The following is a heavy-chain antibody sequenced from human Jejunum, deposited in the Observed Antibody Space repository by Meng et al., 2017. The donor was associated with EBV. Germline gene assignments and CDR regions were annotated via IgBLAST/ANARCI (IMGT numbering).Heavy chain of an antibody. D-gene: IGHD3-16*01. Sequence: QVQPVQSGAEVKKPGASVKVSCKASANNFAGYYMHWVRQAPGQGLEWMGRINPNSGGANYAQKFQGRVTMTRDTSISTAYMELSRLRSDDTAVYYCAREGLVGDLRYFDLWGRGTLVTVSS. CDR3: AREGLVGDLRYFDL. V-gene: IGHV1-2*06. CDR2: INPNSGGA. CDR1: ANNFAGYY. J-gene: IGHJ2*01.